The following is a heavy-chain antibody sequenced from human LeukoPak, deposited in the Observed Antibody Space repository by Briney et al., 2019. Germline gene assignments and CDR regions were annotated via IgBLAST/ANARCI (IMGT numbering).Heavy chain of an antibody. CDR2: IYPGDSDS. D-gene: IGHD2-21*02. CDR1: GYSFTSYW. V-gene: IGHV5-51*01. Sequence: GESLKISCKGSGYSFTSYWIGWVRQMPGKGLEWMGIIYPGDSDSRLSPSLQGQVTISADKSISTAYLQWNSLKASDTAMYYCARGHHVVVATATWASDAFDLWGQGTMVTVSS. CDR3: ARGHHVVVATATWASDAFDL. J-gene: IGHJ3*01.